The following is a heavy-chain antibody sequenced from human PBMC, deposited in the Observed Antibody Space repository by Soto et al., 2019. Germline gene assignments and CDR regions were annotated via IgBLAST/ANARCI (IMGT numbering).Heavy chain of an antibody. CDR3: ARSPSGSFSSFDY. J-gene: IGHJ4*02. V-gene: IGHV3-30-3*01. CDR2: ISYDGSNK. CDR1: GFTFSSYA. D-gene: IGHD1-26*01. Sequence: QVQLVESGGGVVQPGRSLRLSCAASGFTFSSYAMHWVRQAPGKGLEWVEVISYDGSNKYYADSVKGRFTISRDNSKNPLYLQMNSLRAEDTAVYYCARSPSGSFSSFDYWGQGTLVTVSS.